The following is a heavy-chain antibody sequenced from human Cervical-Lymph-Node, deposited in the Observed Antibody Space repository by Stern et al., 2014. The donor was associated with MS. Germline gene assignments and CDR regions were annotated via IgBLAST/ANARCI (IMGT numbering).Heavy chain of an antibody. Sequence: VQLVESGGGVVLPGMSLRLSCSASGFIFNGYAMHWVRQAPGKGLEWVAGVWFNGGYQNYAGSVKGRFGISRDTSTATVYLEMNSLRADDTALYYCARDLEATDTYGLDVWGQGTTVTVSS. J-gene: IGHJ6*02. CDR2: VWFNGGYQ. CDR3: ARDLEATDTYGLDV. V-gene: IGHV3-33*01. D-gene: IGHD3-3*01. CDR1: GFIFNGYA.